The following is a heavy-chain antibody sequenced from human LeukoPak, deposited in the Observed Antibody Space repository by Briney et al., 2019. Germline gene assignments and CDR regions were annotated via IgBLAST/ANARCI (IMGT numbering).Heavy chain of an antibody. D-gene: IGHD5-18*01. Sequence: GGSLRLSCAASGFTFSDYSMNWVRQAPGKGLEWISYISGSGTIYYADSVKGRFTISRDNAQRLVYLQTNSLRAEDTAVYYCARGGDTAPYYGMDVWGQGTTVTVSS. V-gene: IGHV3-48*01. J-gene: IGHJ6*02. CDR2: ISGSGTI. CDR1: GFTFSDYS. CDR3: ARGGDTAPYYGMDV.